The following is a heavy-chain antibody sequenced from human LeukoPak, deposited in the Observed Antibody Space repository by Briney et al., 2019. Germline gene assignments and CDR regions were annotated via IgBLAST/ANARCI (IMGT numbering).Heavy chain of an antibody. Sequence: GGSLRLSCAASGFTFSSYAMHWVRQAPGKGLEWVAFISHDGSNKYYVDSVKGRFTISRDNAKNTLYLQMNSLRTEDTAVYYCARGATQVMYGDLDYWGQGTLVTVSS. CDR1: GFTFSSYA. CDR3: ARGATQVMYGDLDY. D-gene: IGHD4-17*01. V-gene: IGHV3-30*04. CDR2: ISHDGSNK. J-gene: IGHJ4*02.